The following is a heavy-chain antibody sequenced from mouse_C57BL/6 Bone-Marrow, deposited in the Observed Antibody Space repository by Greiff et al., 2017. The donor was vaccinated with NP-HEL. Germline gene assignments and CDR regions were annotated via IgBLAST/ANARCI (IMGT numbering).Heavy chain of an antibody. CDR3: AICGYYGFAY. D-gene: IGHD2-3*01. Sequence: QVQLQQSGAELARPGASVKLSCKASGYTFTSYGISWVKQRTGQGLEWIGEIYPRSGNTYYIEKFKGKATLTADKSSSTAYMELRSLTSEDSAVYFCAICGYYGFAYWGQGTLVTVSA. J-gene: IGHJ3*01. CDR1: GYTFTSYG. V-gene: IGHV1-81*01. CDR2: IYPRSGNT.